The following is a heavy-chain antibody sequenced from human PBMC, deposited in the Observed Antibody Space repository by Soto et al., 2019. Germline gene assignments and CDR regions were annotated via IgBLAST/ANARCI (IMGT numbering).Heavy chain of an antibody. J-gene: IGHJ6*02. Sequence: PVAALKSSGKGCGYSFTSYWIGWFRQMPGKGLEWMGIIYPGDSDTRYSPSFQGQVTISADKSISTAYLQWSSLKASDTAMYYCARYYYDSSGYYSSYYYYGMDVWGQGTTVTVSS. V-gene: IGHV5-51*01. CDR1: GYSFTSYW. CDR3: ARYYYDSSGYYSSYYYYGMDV. CDR2: IYPGDSDT. D-gene: IGHD3-22*01.